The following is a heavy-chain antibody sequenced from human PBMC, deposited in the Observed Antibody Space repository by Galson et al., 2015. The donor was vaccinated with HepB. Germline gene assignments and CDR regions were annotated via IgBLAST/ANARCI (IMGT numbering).Heavy chain of an antibody. CDR3: AKLFRQGYGMDV. J-gene: IGHJ6*02. CDR1: GFTFSSYG. Sequence: SLRLSCAASGFTFSSYGMHWVRQAPGKGLEWVAFIRYDGSNKYYADSVKGRFTISRDNSKNTLYLQMNSLRAEDTAVYYCAKLFRQGYGMDVWGQGTTVTVSS. CDR2: IRYDGSNK. D-gene: IGHD2-21*01. V-gene: IGHV3-30*02.